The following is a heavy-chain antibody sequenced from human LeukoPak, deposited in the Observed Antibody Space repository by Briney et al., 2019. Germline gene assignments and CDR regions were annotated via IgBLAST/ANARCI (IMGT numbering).Heavy chain of an antibody. CDR3: GRGGGVITAIDY. Sequence: GVSLRLSCAASGFTFSSHWMHWVRRAPGKGLVWVSRISSDESSTSYADSVKGRFTISRDNDKNTLYLQKNSLRAEDRALYYWGRGGGVITAIDYWGQGTLVTVSS. CDR1: GFTFSSHW. V-gene: IGHV3-74*01. CDR2: ISSDESST. D-gene: IGHD2-15*01. J-gene: IGHJ4*02.